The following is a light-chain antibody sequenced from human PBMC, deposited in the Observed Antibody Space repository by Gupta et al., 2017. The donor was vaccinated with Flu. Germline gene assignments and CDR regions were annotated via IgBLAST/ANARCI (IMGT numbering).Light chain of an antibody. CDR3: QSYDSSLSALYV. CDR2: GNT. CDR1: SPNIGAGYG. V-gene: IGLV1-40*01. J-gene: IGLJ1*01. Sequence: TISCTGSSPNIGAGYGVHWYQQLPGTAPKLLIYGNTNRPSGLPDRFSGSKSGTSSSLAITGLQAEDEADYYCQSYDSSLSALYVFGTGTKVTVL.